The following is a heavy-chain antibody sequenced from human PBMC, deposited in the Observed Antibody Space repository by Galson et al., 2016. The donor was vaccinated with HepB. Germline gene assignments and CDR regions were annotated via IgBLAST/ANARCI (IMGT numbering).Heavy chain of an antibody. J-gene: IGHJ4*02. V-gene: IGHV3-15*01. CDR1: GFTFTNAW. CDR2: IKSKTDGGTT. D-gene: IGHD6-19*01. Sequence: SLRLSCAASGFTFTNAWMSWVRQAPGKGLEWVGRIKSKTDGGTTDYAAPVQGRFTISRDDSKNTLYVQMNSLKTEDTAVYYCSPDQDRWIAVAGRDYWGQGTLVTVSS. CDR3: SPDQDRWIAVAGRDY.